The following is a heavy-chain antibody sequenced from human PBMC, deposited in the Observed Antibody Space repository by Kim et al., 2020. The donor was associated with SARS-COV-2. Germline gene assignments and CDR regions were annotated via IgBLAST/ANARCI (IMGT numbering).Heavy chain of an antibody. CDR1: GVSISSSGYY. V-gene: IGHV4-39*01. CDR3: ARPRSGMVRGAYWYFDL. D-gene: IGHD3-10*01. J-gene: IGHJ2*01. CDR2: IYYSGST. Sequence: SETLSLTCTVSGVSISSSGYYWGWIRQPPGKGLEWIGSIYYSGSTYYNPSLKSRVTISVDSSKNQFSLKLSSVTAADTAVYYCARPRSGMVRGAYWYFDL.